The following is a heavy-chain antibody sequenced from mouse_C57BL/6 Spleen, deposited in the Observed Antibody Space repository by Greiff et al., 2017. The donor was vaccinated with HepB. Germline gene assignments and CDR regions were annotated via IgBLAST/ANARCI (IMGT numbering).Heavy chain of an antibody. J-gene: IGHJ2*01. Sequence: QVQLQQSGAELAKPGASVKLSCKASGYTFTSYWMHWVKQRPGQGLEWIGYINPSSGYTKYNQKFKDKATLTADKSSSTAYMQLSSLTYEDSAVYDCARSNYGSSYFFDYWGQGTTLTVSS. V-gene: IGHV1-7*01. CDR2: INPSSGYT. D-gene: IGHD1-1*01. CDR1: GYTFTSYW. CDR3: ARSNYGSSYFFDY.